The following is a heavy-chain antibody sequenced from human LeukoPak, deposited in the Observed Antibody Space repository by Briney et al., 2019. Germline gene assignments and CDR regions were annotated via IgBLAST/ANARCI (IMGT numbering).Heavy chain of an antibody. CDR2: INTNTGNP. J-gene: IGHJ6*02. Sequence: GASVKVSCKASGYTFTSYPINWVRQAPGQGLEWMGWINTNTGNPTYAQGFTGRFVFSLDTSVSTAYLQISSLKAEDTAVYYCATPREYCGGDCYWDGMDVWGQGTTVTVSS. CDR1: GYTFTSYP. V-gene: IGHV7-4-1*02. D-gene: IGHD2-21*02. CDR3: ATPREYCGGDCYWDGMDV.